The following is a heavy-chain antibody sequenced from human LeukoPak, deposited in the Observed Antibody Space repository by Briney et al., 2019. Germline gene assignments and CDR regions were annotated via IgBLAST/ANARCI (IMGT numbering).Heavy chain of an antibody. D-gene: IGHD5-18*01. Sequence: ASVKVSCKTSGYTFTSYGVRWVRPAPGQRLEWMGWFSTYNYNTNYAQKFRGRVTLTKDTSTSTVYMELRSLRFDDTAIYYCARQVDTRMALPDYWGQGTLVTVSS. CDR1: GYTFTSYG. J-gene: IGHJ4*02. V-gene: IGHV1-18*01. CDR2: FSTYNYNT. CDR3: ARQVDTRMALPDY.